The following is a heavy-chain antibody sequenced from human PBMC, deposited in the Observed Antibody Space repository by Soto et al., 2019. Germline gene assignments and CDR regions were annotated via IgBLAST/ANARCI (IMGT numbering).Heavy chain of an antibody. J-gene: IGHJ4*02. Sequence: GGSLRLSCAASGFTFSSYWMHWVRQAPGKGLVWVSRMNSDGSTTNYADSVKGRFTISRDNARNTLYLQMNSLRAEDTAVYYCANIPSYYDSSGYDYWGQGTLVTVSS. CDR1: GFTFSSYW. V-gene: IGHV3-74*01. CDR3: ANIPSYYDSSGYDY. D-gene: IGHD3-22*01. CDR2: MNSDGSTT.